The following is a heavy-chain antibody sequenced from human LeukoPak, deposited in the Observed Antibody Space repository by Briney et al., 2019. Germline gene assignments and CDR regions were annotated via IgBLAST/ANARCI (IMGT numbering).Heavy chain of an antibody. J-gene: IGHJ5*02. CDR2: ISTSSSYI. V-gene: IGHV3-21*01. CDR1: GFTFSSYS. CDR3: ARGADGVSPNSRGWFDP. Sequence: GGSLRLSCTASGFTFSSYSMNWVRQAPGKGLEWVSSISTSSSYIYYADSVKGRFTISRDNARNSLYLQMNTLRAEDTAVYSCARGADGVSPNSRGWFDPWGQGTLVTVSP. D-gene: IGHD2-8*01.